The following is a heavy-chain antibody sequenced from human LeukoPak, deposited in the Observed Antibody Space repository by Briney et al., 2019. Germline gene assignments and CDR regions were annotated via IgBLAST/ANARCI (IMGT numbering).Heavy chain of an antibody. Sequence: ASVKVSCKASGYTFTGYYMHWVRQAPGQGLEWMGWINPNSGGTNYAQKFQGRVTMTRDTSISTAYMELSRLRSDDTAVYYCARAMVRGVITYYCYYMDVWGKGTTVTVSS. CDR3: ARAMVRGVITYYCYYMDV. V-gene: IGHV1-2*02. CDR2: INPNSGGT. J-gene: IGHJ6*03. CDR1: GYTFTGYY. D-gene: IGHD3-10*01.